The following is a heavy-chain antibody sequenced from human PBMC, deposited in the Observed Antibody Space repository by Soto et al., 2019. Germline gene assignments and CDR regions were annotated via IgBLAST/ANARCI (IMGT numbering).Heavy chain of an antibody. Sequence: WASVKVSCKASGYTFTSYGISWVRQAPGQGLEWMGWISAYNGNTNYAQKLQGRVTMTTDTSRSTAYMELRSLRSDDTAVYYCARPRSHIAAPKTWEYYYGMDVWGQGTTVTVS. CDR3: ARPRSHIAAPKTWEYYYGMDV. J-gene: IGHJ6*02. D-gene: IGHD6-6*01. CDR2: ISAYNGNT. CDR1: GYTFTSYG. V-gene: IGHV1-18*01.